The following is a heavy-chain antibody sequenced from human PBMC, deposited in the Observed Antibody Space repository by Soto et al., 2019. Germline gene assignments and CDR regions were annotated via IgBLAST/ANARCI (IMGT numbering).Heavy chain of an antibody. CDR1: GFSLTTSGVG. CDR3: AHRTTTVTGWFEP. J-gene: IGHJ5*02. V-gene: IGHV2-5*02. D-gene: IGHD4-17*01. CDR2: IYWDDDK. Sequence: QITLKESGPTLVKPTQTLTLTCTFSGFSLTTSGVGVGWIRQPPGKALEWLALIYWDDDKRYSPSLKSRLTTTKDTAKNQVLLTITNWNPADTPTYFGAHRTTTVTGWFEPWGQRTLVAASS.